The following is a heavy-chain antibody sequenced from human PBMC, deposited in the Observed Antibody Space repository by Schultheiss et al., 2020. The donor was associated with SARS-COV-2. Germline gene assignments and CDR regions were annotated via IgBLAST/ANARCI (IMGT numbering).Heavy chain of an antibody. CDR2: ISSSGSTI. CDR1: GFTFSDYY. J-gene: IGHJ6*02. CDR3: ARGLDSSSWYPYYYGMDV. D-gene: IGHD6-13*01. V-gene: IGHV3-11*01. Sequence: GESLKISCAASGFTFSDYYMSWIRQAPGKGLEWVSYISSSGSTIYYADYVKGRFTISRDNAKNSLYLQMNSLRAEDTAVYYCARGLDSSSWYPYYYGMDVWGQGTTVTVSS.